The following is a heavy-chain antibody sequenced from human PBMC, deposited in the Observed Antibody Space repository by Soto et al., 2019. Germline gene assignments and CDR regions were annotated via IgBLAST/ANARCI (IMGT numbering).Heavy chain of an antibody. J-gene: IGHJ6*02. D-gene: IGHD3-22*01. CDR2: IVVGSGNT. CDR3: AANLYDSSGYYYYYYGMDV. V-gene: IGHV1-58*01. CDR1: GFTFTSSA. Sequence: SVKVSCKASGFTFTSSAVQWVRQARGQRLEWIGWIVVGSGNTNYAQKFQERVTITRDMSTSTAYMELSSLRSEDTAVYYCAANLYDSSGYYYYYYGMDVWGQGTTVTVSS.